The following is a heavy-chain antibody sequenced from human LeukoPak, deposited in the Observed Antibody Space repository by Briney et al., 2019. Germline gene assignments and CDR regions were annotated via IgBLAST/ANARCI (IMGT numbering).Heavy chain of an antibody. CDR2: ICSNGGST. D-gene: IGHD1-26*01. CDR1: GFTFSSYA. J-gene: IGHJ4*02. V-gene: IGHV3-64*01. CDR3: ARRSGSYYPYYFGY. Sequence: GGSLRLSCAASGFTFSSYAMHWVRQAPGKGLEYVSAICSNGGSTYYANSVKGRFTISRDNSKNTLYLQMGSLRAEDMAVYYCARRSGSYYPYYFGYWGQGTVVTVSS.